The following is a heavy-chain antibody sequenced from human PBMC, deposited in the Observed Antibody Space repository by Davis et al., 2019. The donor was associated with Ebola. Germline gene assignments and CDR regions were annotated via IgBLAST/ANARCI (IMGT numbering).Heavy chain of an antibody. CDR1: GGSISSYY. V-gene: IGHV4-59*08. J-gene: IGHJ4*02. Sequence: MPSETLSLTCTVSGGSISSYYWSWIRQPPGKGLEWIGYIYYRGSTDYNPSLKSRVTISLDTSKNQFSLKLNSVTAADTAMYYCARSGYTGYDPRINFDFWGQGTLVTVSS. CDR2: IYYRGST. CDR3: ARSGYTGYDPRINFDF. D-gene: IGHD5-12*01.